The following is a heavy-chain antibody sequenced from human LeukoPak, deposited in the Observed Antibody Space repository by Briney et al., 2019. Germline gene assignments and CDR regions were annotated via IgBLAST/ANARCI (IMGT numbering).Heavy chain of an antibody. V-gene: IGHV4-38-2*02. CDR2: IYRSGST. Sequence: SETLSLTCTVSGYSISSGYYWGWIRQPPGKGLEWIGSIYRSGSTYYNPSLKSRVTISVDTSKNQFSLKLSSVTAADTAVYYCASAPRGDTAMVGFYYYYMDVWGKGTTVTVSS. CDR3: ASAPRGDTAMVGFYYYYMDV. J-gene: IGHJ6*03. D-gene: IGHD5-18*01. CDR1: GYSISSGYY.